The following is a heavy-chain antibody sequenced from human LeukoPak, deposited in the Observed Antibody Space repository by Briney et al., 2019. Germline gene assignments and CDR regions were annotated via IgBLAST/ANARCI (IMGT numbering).Heavy chain of an antibody. D-gene: IGHD2-2*01. CDR3: ARAIGYCSSTSCYPYYFDS. CDR2: IYTSGST. J-gene: IGHJ4*02. Sequence: SETLSLTCTVSGGSISSYYWSWIRQPAGKGLEWIGRIYTSGSTNYNPSLKSRVTMSVDTSKNQFSLKLSSVTAADTAVYYCARAIGYCSSTSCYPYYFDSWGQGTLVTVSS. CDR1: GGSISSYY. V-gene: IGHV4-4*07.